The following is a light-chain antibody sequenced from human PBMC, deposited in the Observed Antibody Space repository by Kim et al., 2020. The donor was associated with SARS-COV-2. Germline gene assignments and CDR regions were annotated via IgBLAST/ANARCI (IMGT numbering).Light chain of an antibody. CDR2: EVN. V-gene: IGLV2-18*02. CDR1: SSDIGIYNR. Sequence: GHSVPTSCTGTSSDIGIYNRVSWYQQAPGTAPKLLIYEVNNRPSGVPDRFSGSKSGNTASLTISGLQAEDEADYYCSSHTTSSIWVFGGGTQLTVL. CDR3: SSHTTSSIWV. J-gene: IGLJ3*02.